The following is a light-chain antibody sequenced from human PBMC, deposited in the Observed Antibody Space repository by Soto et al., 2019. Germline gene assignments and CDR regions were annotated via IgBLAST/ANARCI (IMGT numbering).Light chain of an antibody. CDR1: SSNIGAGYD. CDR2: HNN. V-gene: IGLV1-40*01. Sequence: QSVLTQPPSVSGAPGQRVTISCTESSSNIGAGYDVHWYQQLPGSAPKLLIYHNNNRPSGVPDRFSGSKSATSASLAITGLQAEDEADYYCQSYDSSLTAVVFGGGTQLTVL. CDR3: QSYDSSLTAVV. J-gene: IGLJ2*01.